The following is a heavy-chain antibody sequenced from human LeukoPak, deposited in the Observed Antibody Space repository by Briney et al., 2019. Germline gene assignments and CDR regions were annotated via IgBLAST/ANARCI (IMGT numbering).Heavy chain of an antibody. CDR2: FSHSGNA. CDR3: ARIPPLYCSTSSCYSRSFDF. V-gene: IGHV4-38-2*01. J-gene: IGHJ4*02. Sequence: SETLSLTCSVSDYSISSGYYWGWIRQPPGKGLEWIGSFSHSGNAYYNPSLNSRVTISVDTSKSQLSLKLSSVTAADTAVYYCARIPPLYCSTSSCYSRSFDFWGQGILVTVSS. CDR1: DYSISSGYY. D-gene: IGHD2-2*02.